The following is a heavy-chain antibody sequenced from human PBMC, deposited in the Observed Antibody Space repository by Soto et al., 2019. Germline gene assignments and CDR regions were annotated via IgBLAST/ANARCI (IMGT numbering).Heavy chain of an antibody. CDR2: IHLRSGNT. CDR1: GGSISSSSFY. J-gene: IGHJ4*02. Sequence: SETLSLTCTVSGGSISSSSFYWGWVRQTPGKGLEWITSIHLRSGNTYYNPSLKSRVTISVDTSENQFSLTLTSVTAADTAVYYCASPASYCGGDCFANWGQGTLVTVSS. V-gene: IGHV4-39*01. D-gene: IGHD2-21*02. CDR3: ASPASYCGGDCFAN.